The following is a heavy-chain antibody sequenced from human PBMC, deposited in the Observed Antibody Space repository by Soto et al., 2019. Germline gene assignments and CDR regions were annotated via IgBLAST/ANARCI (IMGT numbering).Heavy chain of an antibody. V-gene: IGHV4-39*01. D-gene: IGHD1-20*01. CDR2: IYYSGST. J-gene: IGHJ4*02. Sequence: PSETLSLTCTVSGGSISSSSYYWGWIRQPPGKGLEWIGSIYYSGSTYYNPSLKSRVTISVDTSKNQFSLKLSSVTAADTAVYYCARRDNWNPVNFDYWGQGTLVTVSS. CDR1: GGSISSSSYY. CDR3: ARRDNWNPVNFDY.